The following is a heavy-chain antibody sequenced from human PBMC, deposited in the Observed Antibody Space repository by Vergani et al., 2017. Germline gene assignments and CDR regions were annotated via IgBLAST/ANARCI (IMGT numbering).Heavy chain of an antibody. CDR3: AIVTVYYDSSGYYLDY. D-gene: IGHD3-22*01. CDR1: GYSLTELT. Sequence: QVQLVQSGSEVRKPGASVKVSCQVSGYSLTELTIHWVRQAPGKGLEWMGGFDPEHGEVTFAHHIQGRVTMTEDRSTDTAYMELSSLRPEDTALDYCAIVTVYYDSSGYYLDYWGQGTLVTVSS. J-gene: IGHJ4*02. V-gene: IGHV1-24*01. CDR2: FDPEHGEV.